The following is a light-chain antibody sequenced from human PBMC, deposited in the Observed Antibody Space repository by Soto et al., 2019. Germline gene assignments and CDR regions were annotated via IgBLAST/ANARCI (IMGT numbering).Light chain of an antibody. J-gene: IGKJ3*01. Sequence: DIPMTQSPSSLSASVGDRVTITCRASQSISNYLNWYQQKPGKAPKLLIFAASNLQSGVPSRFSGSGSGTDFTLTISSLQPEDFATYYCQESYNTLPFTLGPGTKVDIK. V-gene: IGKV1-39*01. CDR1: QSISNY. CDR3: QESYNTLPFT. CDR2: AAS.